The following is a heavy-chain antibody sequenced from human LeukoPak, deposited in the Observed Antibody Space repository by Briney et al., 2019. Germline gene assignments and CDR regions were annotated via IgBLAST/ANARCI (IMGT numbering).Heavy chain of an antibody. D-gene: IGHD3-10*01. Sequence: GGSLRLSCAASGFTFSSYSMNWVRQAPGKGLEWASSTSSSSSYIYYADSVKGRFTISRDNAKNSLYLQMNSLRAEDTAVYYCAREYYYGSGSHRTDYWGQGTLVTVSS. V-gene: IGHV3-21*01. J-gene: IGHJ4*02. CDR2: TSSSSSYI. CDR1: GFTFSSYS. CDR3: AREYYYGSGSHRTDY.